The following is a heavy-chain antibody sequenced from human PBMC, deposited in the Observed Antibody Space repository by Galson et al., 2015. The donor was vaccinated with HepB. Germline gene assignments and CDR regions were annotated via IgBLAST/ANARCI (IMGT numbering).Heavy chain of an antibody. D-gene: IGHD4-17*01. Sequence: SLRLSCAASGFSFSSFAMHWVRQAPGKGLEWVAAISYDGYSKYYVDSVKGRFTVSRDNSKNTLYLQMNSLRGEDTAFYYCTRGLRRTVTTRGDGWFDPWGQGTLVTVSS. V-gene: IGHV3-30*03. CDR2: ISYDGYSK. CDR1: GFSFSSFA. J-gene: IGHJ5*02. CDR3: TRGLRRTVTTRGDGWFDP.